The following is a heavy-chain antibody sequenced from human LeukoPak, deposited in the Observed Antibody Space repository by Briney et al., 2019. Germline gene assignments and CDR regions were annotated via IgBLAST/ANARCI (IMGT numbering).Heavy chain of an antibody. CDR3: ARATMIVVDY. D-gene: IGHD3-22*01. V-gene: IGHV4-34*01. CDR1: GGSFSGYY. CDR2: INHSGST. Sequence: SETLSLTCAVYGGSFSGYYWSWSRQPPGKGLEWIGEINHSGSTNYNPSLKSRVTISVDTSKNRFSLKLSSVTAADTAVYYCARATMIVVDYWGQGTLVTVSS. J-gene: IGHJ4*02.